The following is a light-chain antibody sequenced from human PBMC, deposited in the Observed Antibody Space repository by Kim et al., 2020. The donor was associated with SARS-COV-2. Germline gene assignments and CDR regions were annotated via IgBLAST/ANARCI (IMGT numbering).Light chain of an antibody. J-gene: IGKJ3*01. CDR2: AAS. Sequence: ASGGDRVTITCRTAPSISRPLNWYQQSPGSAPNLLISAASTLQGGVPSRFSDSGSETDFTLTISSLQPEDFATYFCQQSYITPFTFGPGTKVDIQ. CDR3: QQSYITPFT. V-gene: IGKV1-39*01. CDR1: PSISRP.